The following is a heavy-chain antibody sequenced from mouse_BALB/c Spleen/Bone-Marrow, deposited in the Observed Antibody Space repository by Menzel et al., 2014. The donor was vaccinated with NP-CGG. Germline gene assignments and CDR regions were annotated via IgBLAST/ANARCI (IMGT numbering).Heavy chain of an antibody. CDR3: VRSRLRDWYFDV. D-gene: IGHD1-2*01. Sequence: VKLMESGVELVKPGASVKLSCKASGNTFTSYDINWVRQRPEQGLEWIGWIFPGDSTTKYNEKLKGKATLSTDKSSSTVHMQLSRLTSEDSAVYFCVRSRLRDWYFDVWGAGTTVTISS. V-gene: IGHV1S56*01. CDR1: GNTFTSYD. J-gene: IGHJ1*01. CDR2: IFPGDSTT.